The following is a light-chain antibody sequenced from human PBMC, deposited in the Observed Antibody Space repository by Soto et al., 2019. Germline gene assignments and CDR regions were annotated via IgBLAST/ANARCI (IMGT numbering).Light chain of an antibody. CDR3: KQRSNWPWT. J-gene: IGKJ1*01. Sequence: DILLTQSPATLSLSPGERATLSCRASQSVSKNLAWYQQKPGQAPRLLIYDASNRATGIPARFSGSGSGAYFTLTISSLEPEDFAVYYCKQRSNWPWTFGQGTKVEIK. CDR2: DAS. CDR1: QSVSKN. V-gene: IGKV3-11*01.